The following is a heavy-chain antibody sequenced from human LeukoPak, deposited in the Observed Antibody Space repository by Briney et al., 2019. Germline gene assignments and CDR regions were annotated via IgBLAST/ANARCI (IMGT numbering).Heavy chain of an antibody. V-gene: IGHV1-24*01. CDR2: FDPEDGET. CDR3: ATFPSGRMIVVVTQSYYFDY. CDR1: GYTLTELS. Sequence: ASVKVSCKVSGYTLTELSMHWVRQAPGKGLEWMGGFDPEDGETIYAQKFQGRVTMTEDTSTDTAYMQLSSLRSEDTSVYYCATFPSGRMIVVVTQSYYFDYWGQGTLVTVSS. J-gene: IGHJ4*02. D-gene: IGHD3-22*01.